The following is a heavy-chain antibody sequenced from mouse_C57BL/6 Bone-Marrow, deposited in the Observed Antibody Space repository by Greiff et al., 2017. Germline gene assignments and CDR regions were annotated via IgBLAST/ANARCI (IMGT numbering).Heavy chain of an antibody. V-gene: IGHV1-55*01. Sequence: QVQLQQPGAELVKPGASVKMSCKASGYTFTSYWITWVKQRPGQGLEWIGDIYPGSGSTNYNEKFKSKATLTVDTSSSTAYMQLSSLTSEDSAVFDCARSGLHWDWFAYWGQGTLVTVSA. CDR2: IYPGSGST. D-gene: IGHD4-1*01. J-gene: IGHJ3*01. CDR1: GYTFTSYW. CDR3: ARSGLHWDWFAY.